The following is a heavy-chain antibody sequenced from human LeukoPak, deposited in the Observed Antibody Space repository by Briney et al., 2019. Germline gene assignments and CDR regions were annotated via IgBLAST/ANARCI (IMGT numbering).Heavy chain of an antibody. CDR3: VRGYSFGPYGMDV. CDR2: ISDSGGST. D-gene: IGHD2-15*01. J-gene: IGHJ6*02. Sequence: PGGSLRLSCSASGFPFSSYAMHWVRQAPGKGLKYVSAISDSGGSTYYAVSVKGRFTISRDNSKNTLYLQMSSLRAEDTAVYFCVRGYSFGPYGMDVWGQGTTVTVSS. CDR1: GFPFSSYA. V-gene: IGHV3-64D*09.